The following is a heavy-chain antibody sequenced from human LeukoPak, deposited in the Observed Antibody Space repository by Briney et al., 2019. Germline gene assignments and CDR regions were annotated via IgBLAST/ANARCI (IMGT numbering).Heavy chain of an antibody. CDR2: ISGSGGST. Sequence: PGGSLRLSCAASGFTFSSYGMSWVRQAPGKGLEWVSAISGSGGSTYYADSVKGRFTISRDNSKNTLYLQMNSLRAEDTAVYYCAKDLGSGSYYVGGALDIWGQGTMVTVSS. D-gene: IGHD1-26*01. J-gene: IGHJ3*02. V-gene: IGHV3-23*01. CDR1: GFTFSSYG. CDR3: AKDLGSGSYYVGGALDI.